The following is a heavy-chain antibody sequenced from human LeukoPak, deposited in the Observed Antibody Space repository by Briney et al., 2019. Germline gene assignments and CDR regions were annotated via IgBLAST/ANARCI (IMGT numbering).Heavy chain of an antibody. D-gene: IGHD3-10*01. V-gene: IGHV3-33*08. CDR3: ARDEDGSGSHLDY. Sequence: PSETLSLTCTVSGGSISSSSYYWGWIRQPPGKGLEWVAVIWYDGNNKYYADSVKGRFTISRDNSKNTLYLQMNSLRAEDTAVYYCARDEDGSGSHLDYWGQGTLVTVSS. CDR1: GGSISSSSYY. J-gene: IGHJ4*02. CDR2: IWYDGNNK.